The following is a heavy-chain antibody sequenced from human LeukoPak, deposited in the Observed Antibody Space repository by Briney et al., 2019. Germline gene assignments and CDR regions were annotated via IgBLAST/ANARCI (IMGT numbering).Heavy chain of an antibody. J-gene: IGHJ5*02. V-gene: IGHV4-39*01. Sequence: SVTLSLTCTVSGGSISSSSYYWGWIRQPPGKGLEWIGSIYYSASTYYNPSLKSRVTIFVDTSKNQFSLKLSSVTAADTAVYYCARQTRFLEWLPTKWYDPWGQGTLVTVPS. CDR2: IYYSAST. D-gene: IGHD3-3*01. CDR1: GGSISSSSYY. CDR3: ARQTRFLEWLPTKWYDP.